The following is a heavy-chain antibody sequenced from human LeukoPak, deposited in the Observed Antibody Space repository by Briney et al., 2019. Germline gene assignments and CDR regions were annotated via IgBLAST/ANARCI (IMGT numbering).Heavy chain of an antibody. CDR1: GFTFSSYA. D-gene: IGHD5-18*01. CDR2: ISYDGSNK. Sequence: RSGGSLRLSCAASGFTFSSYAMHWVRQAPGKGLEWVAVISYDGSNKYYADSVKGRFTISRDNSKNTLYLQMNSLRAEDTAVYYCARAHRVQLWRLDYWGQGTLVTVSS. J-gene: IGHJ4*02. V-gene: IGHV3-30-3*01. CDR3: ARAHRVQLWRLDY.